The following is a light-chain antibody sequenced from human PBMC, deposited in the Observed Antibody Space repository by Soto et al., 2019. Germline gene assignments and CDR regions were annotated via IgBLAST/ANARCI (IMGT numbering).Light chain of an antibody. Sequence: EIVLTQSPATLSLSPGERATLSCRASQSVSSYLAWYQQKPGQAPRLLIYDASNRATGIPARFSGSGSGTDFTLTISSLEPEDFAVYYCQQRRDSPITFGQGTRLDIK. J-gene: IGKJ5*01. V-gene: IGKV3-11*01. CDR1: QSVSSY. CDR2: DAS. CDR3: QQRRDSPIT.